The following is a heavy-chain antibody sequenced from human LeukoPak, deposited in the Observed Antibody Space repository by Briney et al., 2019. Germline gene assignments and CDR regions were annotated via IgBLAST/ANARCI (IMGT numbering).Heavy chain of an antibody. CDR1: GFTLSSNY. Sequence: GGSLRLSCAASGFTLSSNYMSWVRQAPGKGLEWVSVIYSGGSTYYADSVKGRFTISRDNSKNTLYLQMNSLRAEDTAVYYCARAGRSWYGEKGYYFDYWGQGTLVTVSS. CDR2: IYSGGST. CDR3: ARAGRSWYGEKGYYFDY. D-gene: IGHD6-13*01. V-gene: IGHV3-66*02. J-gene: IGHJ4*02.